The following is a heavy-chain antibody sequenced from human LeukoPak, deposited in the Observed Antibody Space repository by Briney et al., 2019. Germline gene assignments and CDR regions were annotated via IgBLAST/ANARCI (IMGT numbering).Heavy chain of an antibody. Sequence: SETLSLTCAVYGGSFSGYYWSWIRQPPGKGVEWIGEINHSRSTNYNPSLKSRVTISVDTSKNQFSLKLSSVTAADTAVYYCARLSDFWSGFDYWGQGTLVTVSS. V-gene: IGHV4-34*01. J-gene: IGHJ4*02. CDR1: GGSFSGYY. D-gene: IGHD3-3*01. CDR2: INHSRST. CDR3: ARLSDFWSGFDY.